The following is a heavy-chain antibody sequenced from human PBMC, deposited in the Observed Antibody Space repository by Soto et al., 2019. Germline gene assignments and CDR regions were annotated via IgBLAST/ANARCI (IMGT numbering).Heavy chain of an antibody. CDR2: IYYSGST. CDR3: ARDSESSSRPYNWFDP. D-gene: IGHD6-6*01. Sequence: SETLSLTCTASGGSISSYYWSWIRQPPGKGLEWIGYIYYSGSTNYNPSLKSRVTISVDTSKNQFSLKLSSVTAADTAVYYCARDSESSSRPYNWFDPWGQGTLVTVSS. CDR1: GGSISSYY. J-gene: IGHJ5*02. V-gene: IGHV4-59*01.